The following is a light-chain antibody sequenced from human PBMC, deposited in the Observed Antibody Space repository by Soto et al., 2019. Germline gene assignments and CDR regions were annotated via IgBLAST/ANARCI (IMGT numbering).Light chain of an antibody. Sequence: QSVLTQPDSVSGSPGQSITISCTGTSSDVGGYKYVSWYQQHPGKVPKLIMYEVSNRPSGVSNRFSGSTSGNTASLTIYGLQAEDEADYYCSSYTTSSTVMFGGGTKLTVL. J-gene: IGLJ3*02. V-gene: IGLV2-14*01. CDR2: EVS. CDR3: SSYTTSSTVM. CDR1: SSDVGGYKY.